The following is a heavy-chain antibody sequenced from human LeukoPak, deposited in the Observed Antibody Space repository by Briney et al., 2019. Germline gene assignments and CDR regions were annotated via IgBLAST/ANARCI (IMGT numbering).Heavy chain of an antibody. J-gene: IGHJ4*02. V-gene: IGHV3-23*01. D-gene: IGHD6-19*01. CDR1: GFTFSSYA. CDR3: AKENTYSSGWYDFDY. Sequence: GGSLRPSCAASGFTFSSYAMSWVRQAPGKGLEWVSAISGSGGSTYYADSVKGRFTISRDNSKNTLYLQMNSLRAEDTAVYYCAKENTYSSGWYDFDYWGQGTLVTVSS. CDR2: ISGSGGST.